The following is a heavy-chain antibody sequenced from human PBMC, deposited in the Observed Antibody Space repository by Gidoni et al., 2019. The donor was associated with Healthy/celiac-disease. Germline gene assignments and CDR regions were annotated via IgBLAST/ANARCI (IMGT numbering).Heavy chain of an antibody. D-gene: IGHD4-17*01. Sequence: QVQLQESGPGLVKPSETLSLTCTASGGSISSYYWSWIRQPPGKGLEWIGYIYYSGSTNYNPSLKSRVTISVDTSKNQFSLKLSSVTAADTAVYYCAVYGDYGYFDYWGQGTLVTVSS. V-gene: IGHV4-59*01. CDR1: GGSISSYY. CDR3: AVYGDYGYFDY. CDR2: IYYSGST. J-gene: IGHJ4*02.